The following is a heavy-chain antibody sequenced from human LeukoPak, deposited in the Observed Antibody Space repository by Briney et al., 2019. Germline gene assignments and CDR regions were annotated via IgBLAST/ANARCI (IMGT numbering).Heavy chain of an antibody. CDR3: ARVSSSWPHYYFDY. V-gene: IGHV3-30*02. J-gene: IGHJ4*02. Sequence: GGSLRLSCAASGFTFRSYGMHWVRQAPGEGLEWVAFIRNDGSGQYYADSVTGRFTISRDNSKNALYLQMNSLRPEDTAVYYCARVSSSWPHYYFDYWGQGTLVTVSS. CDR2: IRNDGSGQ. CDR1: GFTFRSYG. D-gene: IGHD6-13*01.